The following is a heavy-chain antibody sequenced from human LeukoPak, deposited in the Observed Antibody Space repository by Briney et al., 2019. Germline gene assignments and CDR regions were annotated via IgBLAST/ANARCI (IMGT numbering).Heavy chain of an antibody. Sequence: ASVKVSCKASGYTFTGYFMHWVRQAPGQGLEWMGWINPNIGATKYARKFQGRVTMTRDTSISTAYMELSRLRSDDTAVYYCARGALGYGADLFDIWGQGTMVTVSS. CDR1: GYTFTGYF. J-gene: IGHJ3*02. CDR3: ARGALGYGADLFDI. D-gene: IGHD4-17*01. V-gene: IGHV1-2*02. CDR2: INPNIGAT.